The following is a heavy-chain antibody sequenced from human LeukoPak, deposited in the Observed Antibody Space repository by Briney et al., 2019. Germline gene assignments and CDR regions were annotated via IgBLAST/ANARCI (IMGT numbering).Heavy chain of an antibody. CDR1: GYTFTGYY. Sequence: ASVKVSCKASGYTFTGYYIHWVRQAPGQGLEWMGRINPNSRGTNYAQKFQGRVTMTRDTSISTAYMELSRLRSDDTAVYYCARRKGEPSIFDYWGQGTLVTVSS. V-gene: IGHV1-2*06. CDR3: ARRKGEPSIFDY. D-gene: IGHD3-16*01. J-gene: IGHJ4*02. CDR2: INPNSRGT.